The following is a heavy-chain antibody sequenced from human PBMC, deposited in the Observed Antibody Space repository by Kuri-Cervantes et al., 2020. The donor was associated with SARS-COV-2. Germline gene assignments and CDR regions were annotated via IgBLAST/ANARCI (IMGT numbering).Heavy chain of an antibody. CDR3: AKVILNSDSSTLGRFDF. D-gene: IGHD6-13*01. Sequence: GGSLRLSCAASGFSFSGYAMSWVRQAPGKGLERVSAISSGGDTVLYADSVRGRFTISRDNSKNTLYLQTNSLRAEDTAIYYYAKVILNSDSSTLGRFDFWGLGTLVTVSS. CDR2: ISSGGDTV. CDR1: GFSFSGYA. V-gene: IGHV3-23*01. J-gene: IGHJ4*02.